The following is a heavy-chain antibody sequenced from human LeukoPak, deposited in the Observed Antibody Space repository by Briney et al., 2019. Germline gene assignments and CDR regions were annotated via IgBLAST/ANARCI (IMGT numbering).Heavy chain of an antibody. D-gene: IGHD3-16*01. J-gene: IGHJ4*02. CDR1: GFTFDDYA. CDR3: ASTEGGSNDY. V-gene: IGHV3-9*01. CDR2: ISWNSGSI. Sequence: PGGSLRLSCAASGFTFDDYAMHWVRQAPGKGLEWVSGISWNSGSIGYADSVKGRFTISRDNAKNSLYLQMNSLRAEDTALYYCASTEGGSNDYWGQGTLVTVSS.